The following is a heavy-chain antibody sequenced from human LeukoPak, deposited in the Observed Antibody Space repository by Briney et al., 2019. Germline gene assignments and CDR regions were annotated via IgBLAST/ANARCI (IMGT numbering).Heavy chain of an antibody. J-gene: IGHJ3*02. CDR1: GFTFSSYW. CDR3: AREGNSSGSYLGAFDI. D-gene: IGHD6-19*01. Sequence: PGGSLRLSCAASGFTFSSYWMSWVRQAPGKGLEWVATIKQDGSENHYVDSVKGRFTISRDNAKSSLYLQMNSLRAEDTAVYYCAREGNSSGSYLGAFDIWGQGTMVTVSS. CDR2: IKQDGSEN. V-gene: IGHV3-7*01.